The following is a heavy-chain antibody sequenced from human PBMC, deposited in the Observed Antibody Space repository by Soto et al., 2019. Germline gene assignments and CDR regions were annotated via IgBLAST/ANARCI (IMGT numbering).Heavy chain of an antibody. CDR2: ISSSGSTI. D-gene: IGHD6-13*01. Sequence: GGSLRLSCAASGFTFSSYEMNWVRQAPGKGLEWVSYISSSGSTIYYADSVKGRFTISRDNAKNSLYLQMNSLRAEDTAVYYCASDGGQQLVDYWGQGTLVTVSS. V-gene: IGHV3-48*03. CDR1: GFTFSSYE. CDR3: ASDGGQQLVDY. J-gene: IGHJ4*02.